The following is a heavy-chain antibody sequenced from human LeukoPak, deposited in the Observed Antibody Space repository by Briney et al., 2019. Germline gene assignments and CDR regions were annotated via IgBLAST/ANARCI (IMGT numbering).Heavy chain of an antibody. D-gene: IGHD6-19*01. Sequence: PGGSLRLSCAASGFTFSSYAMNWARRTPGKGLEWVSSISGSGGSTYYADSVKGRFTISRDNSKNTLYLQMNSLRAEDTAVYYCARGQYSSGWFVFDYWGQGTLVTVSS. J-gene: IGHJ4*02. CDR2: ISGSGGST. V-gene: IGHV3-23*01. CDR3: ARGQYSSGWFVFDY. CDR1: GFTFSSYA.